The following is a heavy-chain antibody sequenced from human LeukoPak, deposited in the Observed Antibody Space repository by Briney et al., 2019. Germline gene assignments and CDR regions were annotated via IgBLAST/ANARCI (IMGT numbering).Heavy chain of an antibody. D-gene: IGHD6-19*01. CDR3: ARDEYSSGWYQIPFDY. V-gene: IGHV1-3*01. J-gene: IGHJ4*02. Sequence: ASVKVSCKASGYTFTSYAMHWVRQAPGQRLEWMGWINAGNGNTKYSQKFQGRVTITRGTSASTAYMELSSLRSEDTAVYYCARDEYSSGWYQIPFDYWGQGTLVTVSS. CDR2: INAGNGNT. CDR1: GYTFTSYA.